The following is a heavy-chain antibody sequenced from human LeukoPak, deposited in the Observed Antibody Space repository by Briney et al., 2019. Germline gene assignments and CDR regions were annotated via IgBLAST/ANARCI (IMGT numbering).Heavy chain of an antibody. V-gene: IGHV3-30*02. D-gene: IGHD2-21*02. CDR1: GFSFSSYG. CDR3: AKDSGDYVIDF. CDR2: IWYDGSNQ. J-gene: IGHJ4*02. Sequence: GESLRLPCAAAGFSFSSYGMHWVRQAPGKGLEWVAFIWYDGSNQDYADSVKGRFTISRDNSKNTLDLQMNSLRAEDTAVYYCAKDSGDYVIDFWGQGTLATVSS.